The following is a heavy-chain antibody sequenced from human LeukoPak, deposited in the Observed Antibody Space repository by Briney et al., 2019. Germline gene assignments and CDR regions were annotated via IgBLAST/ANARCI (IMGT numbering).Heavy chain of an antibody. CDR2: IYYSGST. V-gene: IGHV4-39*01. D-gene: IGHD4-17*01. CDR3: ASRALTSTGSFDY. J-gene: IGHJ4*02. CDR1: GGSISSSNYY. Sequence: SETLSLTCTVSGGSISSSNYYWGWIRQPPGKGLEWIGSIYYSGSTYYNPSLKSRVTISVDTSKNQFSLKLSSVTAADTAVYYCASRALTSTGSFDYWGQGTLVTVSS.